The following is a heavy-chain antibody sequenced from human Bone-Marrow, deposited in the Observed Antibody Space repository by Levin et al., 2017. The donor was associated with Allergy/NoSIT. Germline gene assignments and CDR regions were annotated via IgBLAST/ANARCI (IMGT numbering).Heavy chain of an antibody. V-gene: IGHV3-30*18. CDR2: ISYDGSNK. J-gene: IGHJ3*02. Sequence: GGSLRLSCAASGFTFSSYGMHWVRQAPGKGLEWVAVISYDGSNKNYADFVKGRFTISRDNSKNTLYLQMNSLRAEDTAVYYCAKDLGYCSGGSCRLIDAFDIWGQGTMVPVSS. CDR1: GFTFSSYG. D-gene: IGHD2-15*01. CDR3: AKDLGYCSGGSCRLIDAFDI.